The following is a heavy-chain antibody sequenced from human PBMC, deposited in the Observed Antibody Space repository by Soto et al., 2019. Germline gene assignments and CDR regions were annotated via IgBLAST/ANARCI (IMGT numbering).Heavy chain of an antibody. D-gene: IGHD3-9*01. J-gene: IGHJ5*02. V-gene: IGHV5-51*01. CDR1: GFMFTDYW. CDR3: ARREGILTGMNWFDP. CDR2: IFPGDSDT. Sequence: PGESLKISCKGSGFMFTDYWIGWVRQMPGKGLEWMGIIFPGDSDTRYSPSFQGQATISADKSISTAYLQWSSLKASDTAMYYCARREGILTGMNWFDPWGQGTLVSVSS.